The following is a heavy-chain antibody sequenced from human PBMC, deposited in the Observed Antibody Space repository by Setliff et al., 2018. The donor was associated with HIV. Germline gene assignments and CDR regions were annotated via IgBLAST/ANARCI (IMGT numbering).Heavy chain of an antibody. V-gene: IGHV1-69*13. D-gene: IGHD5-18*01. Sequence: ASVKVSCKASGGTFSSYAISWVRQAPGQGLAWMGGIIPIFGTANYAQKFQGRVTITADESTSTAYMELSSLRSEDTAVYYCALPVLGGYSYGYFDYWGQGTLVTSPQ. CDR1: GGTFSSYA. CDR3: ALPVLGGYSYGYFDY. CDR2: IIPIFGTA. J-gene: IGHJ4*02.